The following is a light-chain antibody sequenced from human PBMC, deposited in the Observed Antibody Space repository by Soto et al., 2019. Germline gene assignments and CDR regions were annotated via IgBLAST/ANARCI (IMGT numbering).Light chain of an antibody. V-gene: IGLV2-14*01. J-gene: IGLJ1*01. CDR1: SSDVGGYSY. CDR2: EVS. Sequence: QSALTQPASVSGSPGQSITISCTGTSSDVGGYSYVSWYQQHPGKAPKLLISEVSSRPSGVSNRFSGSKSGNTASLTISGLQAEDEADYYCSSYRSSTTYVFGTGTKVTVL. CDR3: SSYRSSTTYV.